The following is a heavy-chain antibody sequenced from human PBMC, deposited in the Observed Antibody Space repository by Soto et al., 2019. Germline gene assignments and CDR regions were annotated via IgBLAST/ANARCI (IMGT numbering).Heavy chain of an antibody. J-gene: IGHJ5*01. V-gene: IGHV4-30-4*01. Sequence: TLSLTCSVSGDSISTVDYFWAWIRQPPGQALEYIGYIYKSATTYYNPSFESRVAISLDTSKSQFSLNVTSVTAADTAVYFYARGRYCLTGRCFPNWFDSWGQGTLVTVSS. D-gene: IGHD2-15*01. CDR3: ARGRYCLTGRCFPNWFDS. CDR1: GDSISTVDYF. CDR2: IYKSATT.